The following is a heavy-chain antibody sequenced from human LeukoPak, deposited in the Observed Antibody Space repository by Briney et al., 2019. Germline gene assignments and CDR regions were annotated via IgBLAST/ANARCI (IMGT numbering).Heavy chain of an antibody. CDR1: GYSFASSW. CDR2: IYPDDSDT. J-gene: IGHJ6*03. D-gene: IGHD2-8*01. CDR3: ARHGHCTNGVCYSNFYYHMDV. V-gene: IGHV5-51*01. Sequence: GESLKISCKGSGYSFASSWIGWVRQMPGEGLEWMGIIYPDDSDTRYSPSLEGQITISVDKSISTAYLQWSSLKASDTAVYYCARHGHCTNGVCYSNFYYHMDVWGKGTTVTVSS.